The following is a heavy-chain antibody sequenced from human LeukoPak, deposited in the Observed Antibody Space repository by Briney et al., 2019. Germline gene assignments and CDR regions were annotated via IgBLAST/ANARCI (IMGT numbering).Heavy chain of an antibody. D-gene: IGHD2-15*01. CDR1: GYTFIGNY. CDR3: ARDLRMGYCSGGSCYPGAY. V-gene: IGHV1-2*02. Sequence: ASVKVSCKASGYTFIGNYMHWVRQAPGEGLEGMGWINPNSGGTNYAQKFQGRVTMTRDTYTSTTYMELSRLRYDDTAVYYCARDLRMGYCSGGSCYPGAYWGQGTLVTVSS. J-gene: IGHJ4*02. CDR2: INPNSGGT.